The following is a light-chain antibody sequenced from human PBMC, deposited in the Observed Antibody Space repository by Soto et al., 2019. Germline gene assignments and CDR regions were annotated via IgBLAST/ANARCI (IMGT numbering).Light chain of an antibody. CDR2: DAS. J-gene: IGKJ5*01. V-gene: IGKV3-11*01. Sequence: EIVLTQSPATLSLSPGEIANLSFSASQSVSNSYLAWYQQKPGQAPRILIYDASNRATGIPARFSGSGSGTDFTLTISSLEPEDFAVYYCQQRSNWPPITFGQGTRLEIK. CDR1: QSVSNSY. CDR3: QQRSNWPPIT.